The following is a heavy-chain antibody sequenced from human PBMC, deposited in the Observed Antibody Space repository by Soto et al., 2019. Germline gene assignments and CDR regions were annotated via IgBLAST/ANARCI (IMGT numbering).Heavy chain of an antibody. CDR3: ARDRRGYSYGPFDY. CDR1: GGTFSSYA. V-gene: IGHV1-69*06. Sequence: SVKVSCKASGGTFSSYAISWVRQAPGQGLEWMGGIIPIFGTANYAQKFQGRVTITADKSTSTAYMELSSLRSEDTAVYYCARDRRGYSYGPFDYWGQGTLVTVS. CDR2: IIPIFGTA. J-gene: IGHJ4*02. D-gene: IGHD5-18*01.